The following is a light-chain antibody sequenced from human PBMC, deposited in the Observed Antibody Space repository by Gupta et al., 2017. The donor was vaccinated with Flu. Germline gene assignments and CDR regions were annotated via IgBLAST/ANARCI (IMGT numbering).Light chain of an antibody. CDR2: SAG. J-gene: IGKJ1*01. Sequence: GDRVTIPCRSSQNSDTYLSWYQQNPGQASKLLIYSAGSLQSGVPSRFSGRESGTDFTLTISSLQPEDFATYYCQQSYTTPWTFGQGTKVEIK. CDR3: QQSYTTPWT. V-gene: IGKV1-39*01. CDR1: QNSDTY.